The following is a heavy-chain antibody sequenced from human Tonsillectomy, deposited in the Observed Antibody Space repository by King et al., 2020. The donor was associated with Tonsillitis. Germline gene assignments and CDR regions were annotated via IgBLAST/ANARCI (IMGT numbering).Heavy chain of an antibody. CDR2: IYYSGST. D-gene: IGHD3-22*01. CDR3: ARGGTYYYDSSGYSTFDY. V-gene: IGHV4-59*01. J-gene: IGHJ4*02. Sequence: VQLQESGPGLVKPSETLSLTCTVSGGSISGYYWSWIRQPPGKGLEWIGYIYYSGSTNYNPSLKSRVTISVDTSKNQFSLKLSSLTAADTAVYYCARGGTYYYDSSGYSTFDYWGQGTLVTVSS. CDR1: GGSISGYY.